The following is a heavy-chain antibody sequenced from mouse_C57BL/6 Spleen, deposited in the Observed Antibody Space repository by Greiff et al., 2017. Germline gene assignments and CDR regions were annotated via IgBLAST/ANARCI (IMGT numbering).Heavy chain of an antibody. CDR1: GFTFSSYG. Sequence: VQLQQSGGDLVKPGGSLKLSCAASGFTFSSYGMSWVRQTPDKRLEWVATISSGGSYTYYPDSVKGRFTISRDNAKNTLYLQMSSRKSEDTAMYYCAREGDYSNYFDYWCQGTTLTVSS. CDR2: ISSGGSYT. CDR3: AREGDYSNYFDY. J-gene: IGHJ2*01. V-gene: IGHV5-6*01. D-gene: IGHD2-5*01.